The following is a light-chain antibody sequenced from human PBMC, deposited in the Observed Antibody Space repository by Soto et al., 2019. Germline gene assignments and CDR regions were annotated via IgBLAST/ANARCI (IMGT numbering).Light chain of an antibody. CDR3: SSYTSIVV. V-gene: IGLV2-14*01. J-gene: IGLJ2*01. Sequence: QSALTQPASVSGSPGQSITISCTGTSSDVGGYNYVSWYQQHPGKAPKLMIYDVSNRPSGVSNRFSGSTSGNTASLTISGLQAEDEADYYCSSYTSIVVFGGGTKLTVL. CDR1: SSDVGGYNY. CDR2: DVS.